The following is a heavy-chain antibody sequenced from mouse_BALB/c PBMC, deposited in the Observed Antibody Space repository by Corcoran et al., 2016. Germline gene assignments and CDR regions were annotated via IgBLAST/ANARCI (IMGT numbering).Heavy chain of an antibody. D-gene: IGHD3-1*01. CDR1: GYTFSSYW. V-gene: IGHV1-9*01. J-gene: IGHJ4*01. CDR3: ARTARATSMDY. Sequence: QVQLQQSGAELMKPGASVKISCKATGYTFSSYWIEWVKQRPGHGLEWIGEILPGSGSTNYNEKFKGKATFTADTSSNTAYMQLSSPTSEDSAVYYCARTARATSMDYWGQGTSVTVSS. CDR2: ILPGSGST.